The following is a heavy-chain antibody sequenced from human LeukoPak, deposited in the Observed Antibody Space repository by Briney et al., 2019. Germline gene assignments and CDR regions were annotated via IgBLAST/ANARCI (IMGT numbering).Heavy chain of an antibody. J-gene: IGHJ4*02. CDR2: INHSGST. CDR3: ASRLGYYDSSGPFDY. D-gene: IGHD3-22*01. V-gene: IGHV4-34*01. CDR1: GGSFSGYY. Sequence: SETLSLTCAVYGGSFSGYYWSWIRQPPGKGLEWIGKINHSGSTNYNPSLKSRVTISVDTSKNQFSLKLSSVTAADTAVYYCASRLGYYDSSGPFDYWGQGTLVAVSS.